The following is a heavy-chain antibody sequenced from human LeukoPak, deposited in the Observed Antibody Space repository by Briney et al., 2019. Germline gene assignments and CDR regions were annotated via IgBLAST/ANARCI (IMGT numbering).Heavy chain of an antibody. J-gene: IGHJ3*02. CDR3: AVGQTTVIMADAFDI. Sequence: ASVKVSCKASGYTFTSYGISWVRQAPGQGLEWMGWISAYNGNTNYAQKLQGRVTMTTDTSTSTAYMELRSLRSDDTAVYYCAVGQTTVIMADAFDIWGQGTMVTVSS. CDR2: ISAYNGNT. CDR1: GYTFTSYG. V-gene: IGHV1-18*01. D-gene: IGHD4-17*01.